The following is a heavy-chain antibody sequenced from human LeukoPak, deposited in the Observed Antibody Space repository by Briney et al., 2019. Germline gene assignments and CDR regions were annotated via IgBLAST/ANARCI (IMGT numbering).Heavy chain of an antibody. CDR2: IYHSGST. D-gene: IGHD3-9*01. V-gene: IGHV4-38-2*02. Sequence: PSETLSLTCTVSGYSISSGYYWGWIRQPPGKGLEWIGSIYHSGSTYYNLSLKSRVTMSVDTSKNQFSLKLSSVTAADTAVYYCPLLRYFDWLPFDYWGQGTLVTVSS. J-gene: IGHJ4*02. CDR3: PLLRYFDWLPFDY. CDR1: GYSISSGYY.